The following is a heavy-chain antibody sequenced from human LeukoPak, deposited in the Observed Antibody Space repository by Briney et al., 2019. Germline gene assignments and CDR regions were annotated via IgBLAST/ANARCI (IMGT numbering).Heavy chain of an antibody. CDR1: GFTFRNYA. D-gene: IGHD3-10*01. Sequence: PGGSLRLSCAASGFTFRNYAVNWVRQAPGKGLEWVSYISSSGSTIYYADSVKGRFTISRDNAKNSLYLQMNSLRAEDSAVYYCAFPGSRGLYWGQGTLVTVSS. J-gene: IGHJ4*02. CDR2: ISSSGSTI. CDR3: AFPGSRGLY. V-gene: IGHV3-48*03.